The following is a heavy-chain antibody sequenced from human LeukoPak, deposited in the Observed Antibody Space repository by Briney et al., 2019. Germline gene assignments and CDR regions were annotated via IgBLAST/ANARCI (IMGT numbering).Heavy chain of an antibody. CDR2: ISNNGGST. CDR3: ARGDSGSYYFDY. J-gene: IGHJ4*02. Sequence: PGGSLRLSCSASGFTFSNYAMHWVRQAPGKGLEYVSAISNNGGSTYYADSVKGRFTISRDNSKNSLYLQMNSLRAEDTAVYYCARGDSGSYYFDYWGQGTLVTVSS. V-gene: IGHV3-64*04. D-gene: IGHD1-26*01. CDR1: GFTFSNYA.